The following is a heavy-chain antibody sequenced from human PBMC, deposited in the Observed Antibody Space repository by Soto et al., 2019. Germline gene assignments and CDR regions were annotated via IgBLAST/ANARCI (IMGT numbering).Heavy chain of an antibody. D-gene: IGHD4-17*01. CDR2: VYYSGTT. CDR1: GGSVSNKTYY. J-gene: IGHJ4*02. V-gene: IGHV4-61*01. CDR3: AGTTGVPNTLRLIYFFDY. Sequence: SETLSLTCSVSGGSVSNKTYYWSWIRQPPGKRLEWIGYVYYSGTTNYNPSLKSRVTISVDLSKNQFSLRLSSVTTADTALYYCAGTTGVPNTLRLIYFFDYWGQGTLVTVSS.